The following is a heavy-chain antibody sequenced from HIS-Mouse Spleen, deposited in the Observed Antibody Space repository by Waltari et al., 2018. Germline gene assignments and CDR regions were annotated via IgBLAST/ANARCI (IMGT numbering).Heavy chain of an antibody. Sequence: EVQLVESGGGLVQPGGPRSLSWAAPGFPFRSCCTCWVRQSPGKGLEWVANIKQDGSEKYYVDSVKGRFTISRDNAKNSLYLQMNSLRAEDTAVYYCARNLNWGDRYWYFDLWGRGTLVTVSS. CDR2: IKQDGSEK. CDR1: GFPFRSCC. CDR3: ARNLNWGDRYWYFDL. D-gene: IGHD7-27*01. J-gene: IGHJ2*01. V-gene: IGHV3-7*01.